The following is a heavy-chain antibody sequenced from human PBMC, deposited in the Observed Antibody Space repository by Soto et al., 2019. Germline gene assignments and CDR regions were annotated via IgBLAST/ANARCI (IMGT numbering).Heavy chain of an antibody. CDR1: GGTFSSYA. Sequence: QVQLVQSGAEVKKPGSSVKVSCKASGGTFSSYAISWVRQAPGQGLEWMGGIIPIFGTANYAQKFQGRVTITADKSTSIAYMELSSLLSEDTAVYYCARDNGGYDFWSGPPPAYYYYGMDVWGQGTTVTVSS. CDR2: IIPIFGTA. V-gene: IGHV1-69*06. CDR3: ARDNGGYDFWSGPPPAYYYYGMDV. D-gene: IGHD3-3*01. J-gene: IGHJ6*02.